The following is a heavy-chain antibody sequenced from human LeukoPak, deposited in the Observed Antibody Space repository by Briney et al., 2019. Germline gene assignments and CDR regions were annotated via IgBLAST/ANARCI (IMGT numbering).Heavy chain of an antibody. V-gene: IGHV4-30-2*01. CDR2: IYHSGST. CDR1: GGYISSGGYS. Sequence: SETLSLTCAVSGGYISSGGYSWSWIRQPPGKGLEWIGYIYHSGSTYYNPSLKSRVTISVDRSKNQFSLKLSSVTAADTAVYYCASIAPGYCSGGSCQEDAFDIWGQGTMVTVSS. J-gene: IGHJ3*02. CDR3: ASIAPGYCSGGSCQEDAFDI. D-gene: IGHD2-15*01.